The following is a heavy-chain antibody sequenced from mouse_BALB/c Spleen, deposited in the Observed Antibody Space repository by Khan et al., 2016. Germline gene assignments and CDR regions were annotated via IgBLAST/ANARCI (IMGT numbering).Heavy chain of an antibody. J-gene: IGHJ3*01. D-gene: IGHD1-2*01. CDR3: ARATLLRLLAY. V-gene: IGHV9-2-1*01. CDR2: INTETGET. CDR1: GYTFTDYS. Sequence: QIQLVQSGPELKKPGETVKISCKASGYTFTDYSMHWVKQAPGKGLKWMGWINTETGETTYADDFKGRFAFSLETSASTAYLQINNLKNEDTATYFCARATLLRLLAYWGQGTLVTVSA.